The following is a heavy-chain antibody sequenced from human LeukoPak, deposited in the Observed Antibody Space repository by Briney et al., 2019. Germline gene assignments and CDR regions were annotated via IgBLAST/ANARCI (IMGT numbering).Heavy chain of an antibody. CDR1: GYTFTGYY. CDR3: ARGPTYYYYYDSSGYYSV. D-gene: IGHD3-22*01. Sequence: ASVKVSCKASGYTFTGYYMHWVRQAPGQGLEWMGWINPNSGGTNYAQKFQGRVTMTRDTSISTAYMELSRLRSDDTAVYYCARGPTYYYYYDSSGYYSVWGQGTLVTVSS. V-gene: IGHV1-2*02. J-gene: IGHJ4*02. CDR2: INPNSGGT.